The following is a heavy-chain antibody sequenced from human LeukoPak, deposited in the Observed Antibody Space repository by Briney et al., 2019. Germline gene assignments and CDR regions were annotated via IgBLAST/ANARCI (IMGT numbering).Heavy chain of an antibody. D-gene: IGHD6-19*01. J-gene: IGHJ3*02. CDR1: GYTFTSYG. Sequence: ASVKVSCKASGYTFTSYGISWVRQAPGQGLEWMGWVSAYNGNTNYAQKLQGRVTMTTDTSTSTAYMELRSLRSDDTAVYYCAKDHIAVAGNAAFDIWGQGTMVTVSS. CDR3: AKDHIAVAGNAAFDI. V-gene: IGHV1-18*01. CDR2: VSAYNGNT.